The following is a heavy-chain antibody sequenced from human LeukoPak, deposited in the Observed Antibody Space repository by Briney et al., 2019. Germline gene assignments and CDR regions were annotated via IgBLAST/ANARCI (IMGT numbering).Heavy chain of an antibody. CDR2: IKQDGSEK. D-gene: IGHD4-17*01. CDR3: ARGMTTVTPRYMDV. J-gene: IGHJ6*03. Sequence: GGSLRLSCAASGFTFSSYWMSWVRQAPGKRLEWVANIKQDGSEKYYVDSVEGRFTISRDNAKNSLYLQMNSLRVEDTAVYYCARGMTTVTPRYMDVWGKGTTVTVSS. CDR1: GFTFSSYW. V-gene: IGHV3-7*01.